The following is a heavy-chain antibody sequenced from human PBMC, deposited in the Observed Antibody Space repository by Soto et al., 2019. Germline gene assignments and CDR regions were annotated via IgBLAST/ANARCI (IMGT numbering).Heavy chain of an antibody. J-gene: IGHJ6*02. CDR2: ISSSGGNT. Sequence: EEHLLESGGGLVQPGGSLRLSCAASGFTFSDYAMTWVRQAPGKGLEWVSGISSSGGNTYYADSVKGRFTITRDNSKNTLYLQMDSLRAEDAAVYYCAKNGASSKTWYMWYYALDVWGQGTTVTVSS. CDR3: AKNGASSKTWYMWYYALDV. D-gene: IGHD6-13*01. V-gene: IGHV3-23*01. CDR1: GFTFSDYA.